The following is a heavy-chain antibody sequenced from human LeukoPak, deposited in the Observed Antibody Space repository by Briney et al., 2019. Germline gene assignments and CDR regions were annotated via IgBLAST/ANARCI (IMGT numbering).Heavy chain of an antibody. Sequence: PGGSLRLSCAASGFTFSSYEMNWVRQAPGKGLEWVSYISNSGSTIYYADSVKGRFTISRDNAKNSLYLQMNSLRAEDTAVYYCARVGTMVRGVIPNYYYYMDVWGKGTTVTISS. CDR1: GFTFSSYE. D-gene: IGHD3-10*01. CDR3: ARVGTMVRGVIPNYYYYMDV. J-gene: IGHJ6*03. CDR2: ISNSGSTI. V-gene: IGHV3-48*03.